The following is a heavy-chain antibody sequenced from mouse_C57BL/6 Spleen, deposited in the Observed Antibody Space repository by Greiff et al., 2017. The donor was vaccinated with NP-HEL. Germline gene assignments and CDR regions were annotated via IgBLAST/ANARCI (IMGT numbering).Heavy chain of an antibody. Sequence: DVHLVESGGGLVKPGGSLKLSCAASGFTFSDYGMHWVRQAPEKGLEWVAYISSGSSTIYYADTVKGRFTISRDNAKNTLFLQMTSLRSEDTAMYYCARGVLPHYFDYWGQGTTLTVSS. J-gene: IGHJ2*01. CDR3: ARGVLPHYFDY. D-gene: IGHD1-1*01. CDR2: ISSGSSTI. V-gene: IGHV5-17*01. CDR1: GFTFSDYG.